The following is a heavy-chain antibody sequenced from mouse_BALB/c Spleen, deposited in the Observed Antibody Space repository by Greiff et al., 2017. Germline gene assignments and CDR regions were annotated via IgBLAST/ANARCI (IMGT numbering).Heavy chain of an antibody. Sequence: VKLVESGPGLVAPSQSLSITCTVSGFSLTGYGVNWVRQPPGKGLEWLGMIWGDGSTDYNSALKSRLSISKDNSKSQVFLKMNSLQTDDTARYYCARARGSTMITEFAYWGQGTLVTVSA. CDR1: GFSLTGYG. CDR2: IWGDGST. J-gene: IGHJ3*01. D-gene: IGHD2-4*01. V-gene: IGHV2-6-7*01. CDR3: ARARGSTMITEFAY.